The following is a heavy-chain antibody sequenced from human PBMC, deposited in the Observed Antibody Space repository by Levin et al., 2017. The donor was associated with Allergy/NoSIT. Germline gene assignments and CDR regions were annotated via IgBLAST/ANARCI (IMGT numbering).Heavy chain of an antibody. CDR3: AWTLCSGGSCYYHA. CDR1: GSSFTNYW. V-gene: IGHV5-51*01. CDR2: IYPGDSDT. Sequence: GESLKISCKGSGSSFTNYWIGWVRQMPGKGLEWMGIIYPGDSDTRYIPTVSFPVPISADKSISTAYLQWSSLKASDTAMYYGAWTLCSGGSCYYHAWGQGTRVTVSA. D-gene: IGHD2-15*01. J-gene: IGHJ5*02.